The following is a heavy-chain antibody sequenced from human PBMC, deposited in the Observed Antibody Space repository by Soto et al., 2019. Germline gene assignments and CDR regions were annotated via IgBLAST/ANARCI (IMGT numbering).Heavy chain of an antibody. CDR3: ARGHSSYYDSSGYFLDY. Sequence: VASVKVSCKASGYTFTSYYMHWVRQAPGQGLEWMGIINPSGGSTSYAQKFQGRVTMTRDTSTSTVYMELSSLRSEDTAVYYCARGHSSYYDSSGYFLDYWGQGTLVTVSS. J-gene: IGHJ4*02. CDR2: INPSGGST. V-gene: IGHV1-46*01. D-gene: IGHD3-22*01. CDR1: GYTFTSYY.